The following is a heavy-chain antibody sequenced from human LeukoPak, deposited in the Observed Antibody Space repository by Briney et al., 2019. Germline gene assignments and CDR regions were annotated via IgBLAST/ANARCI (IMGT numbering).Heavy chain of an antibody. D-gene: IGHD6-19*01. CDR3: AKMVHTEQWLIPFDY. J-gene: IGHJ4*02. CDR1: GFTFSNFA. V-gene: IGHV3-23*01. CDR2: ISGSGGST. Sequence: GGSLRLSCAASGFTFSNFAMNWVRQAPGKGLEWVSTISGSGGSTYYADSVKGRFTISRDNSKNTLYLQMNSLRAEDTAVYYCAKMVHTEQWLIPFDYWGQGTLVTVSS.